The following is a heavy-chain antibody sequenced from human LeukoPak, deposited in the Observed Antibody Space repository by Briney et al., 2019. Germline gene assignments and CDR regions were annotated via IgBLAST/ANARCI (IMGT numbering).Heavy chain of an antibody. D-gene: IGHD3-9*01. Sequence: ASVKVSCKASGYTFTSYGISWVRQAPGQGLEWMGWISAYNSNTNYAQKLQGRVTMTTDTSTSTAYMELRSLRSDDTAVYYCARDDYDILTAYYYYGMDVWGQGTTVTVPS. V-gene: IGHV1-18*01. J-gene: IGHJ6*02. CDR3: ARDDYDILTAYYYYGMDV. CDR1: GYTFTSYG. CDR2: ISAYNSNT.